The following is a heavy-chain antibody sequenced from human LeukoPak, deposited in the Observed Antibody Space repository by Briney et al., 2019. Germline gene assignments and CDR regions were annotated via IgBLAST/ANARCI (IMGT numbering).Heavy chain of an antibody. J-gene: IGHJ6*02. CDR2: ISGSSDYI. V-gene: IGHV3-21*01. CDR3: ARDLGVIVATEGDDYYYGMDV. CDR1: GFTFSSHS. D-gene: IGHD5-12*01. Sequence: GGSLRLSCAASGFTFSSHSMNWVRQAPGKGLEWVSCISGSSDYIYHADSVKGRFTISRDNAKNSLFLQMNSLRAEDTAVYYCARDLGVIVATEGDDYYYGMDVWGQGTTVTVSS.